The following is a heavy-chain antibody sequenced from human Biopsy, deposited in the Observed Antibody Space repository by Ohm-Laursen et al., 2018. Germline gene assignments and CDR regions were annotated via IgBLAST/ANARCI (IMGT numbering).Heavy chain of an antibody. CDR2: IYTSGST. V-gene: IGHV4-4*07. D-gene: IGHD3-16*01. J-gene: IGHJ4*02. CDR1: GGSISSYY. CDR3: ARAAFGPFDS. Sequence: PPGTLSLTCTASGGSISSYYWNWIRQPAGKGLEWIGRIYTSGSTNFNPSLRSRVTMSIDTSKNQFSLRLSSVTAADTAVYYCARAAFGPFDSWGQGALVTVSS.